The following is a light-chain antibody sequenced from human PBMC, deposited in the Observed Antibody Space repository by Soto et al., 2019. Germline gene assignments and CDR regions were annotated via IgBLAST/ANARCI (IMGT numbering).Light chain of an antibody. Sequence: PQTPATLSVYTGKIATRACSASHRVSSYLAWYQQKPGLAPRLLIYGVSFRATGIPGRFSGSGSGTDFTLTISRLEPEDFAVYHCQQHSSSPLTFGAGTKVDIK. CDR2: GVS. V-gene: IGKV3-11*01. CDR3: QQHSSSPLT. J-gene: IGKJ4*01. CDR1: HRVSSY.